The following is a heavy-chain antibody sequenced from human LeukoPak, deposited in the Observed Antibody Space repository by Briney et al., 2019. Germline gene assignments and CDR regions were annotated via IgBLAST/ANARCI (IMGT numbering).Heavy chain of an antibody. Sequence: PGGSLRLSCAASGFTFSSYAMHWVRQAPGKGLEWVAVISYDGSNKYHADSVKGRFTISRDNSKNTLYLQMNSLRAEDTAIYYCARAGDAFDIWGQGTMDTVSS. CDR2: ISYDGSNK. J-gene: IGHJ3*02. CDR1: GFTFSSYA. CDR3: ARAGDAFDI. V-gene: IGHV3-30-3*01.